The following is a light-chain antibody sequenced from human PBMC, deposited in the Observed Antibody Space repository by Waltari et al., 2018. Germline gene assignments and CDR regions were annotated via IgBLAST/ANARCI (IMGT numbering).Light chain of an antibody. CDR3: ATWGDSLNGPYV. V-gene: IGLV1-44*01. CDR2: SDD. J-gene: IGLJ1*01. CDR1: RSNIGSNT. Sequence: QSVLTQPPSASGTPGQRVTISCSGSRSNIGSNTGNWYQQLPGTAPKLLIYSDDQRPSGVSDRFSGSKSGTSASLAISGLQSEDEADYYCATWGDSLNGPYVFGTGTRVTVL.